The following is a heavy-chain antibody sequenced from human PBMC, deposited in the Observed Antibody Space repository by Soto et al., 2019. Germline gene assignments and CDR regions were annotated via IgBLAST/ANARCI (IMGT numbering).Heavy chain of an antibody. V-gene: IGHV3-11*01. J-gene: IGHJ4*02. D-gene: IGHD6-13*01. CDR3: ARGAAAGGNFDY. CDR2: ISSGGSSI. Sequence: GSLRLSCAASVFTFSDYYMNWIRQAPGKGLEWLSSISSGGSSIHYADSVKGRFTISRDNARNSLSLQMNSLRAADTAVYYCARGAAAGGNFDYWGQGTPVTVSS. CDR1: VFTFSDYY.